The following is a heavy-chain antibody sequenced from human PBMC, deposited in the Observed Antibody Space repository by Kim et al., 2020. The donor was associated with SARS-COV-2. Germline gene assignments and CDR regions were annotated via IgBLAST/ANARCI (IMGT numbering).Heavy chain of an antibody. CDR1: GFTFSSYS. D-gene: IGHD6-19*01. V-gene: IGHV3-48*02. J-gene: IGHJ6*02. CDR3: ARELQWLGIFVGMDV. Sequence: GGSLRLSCAASGFTFSSYSMNWVRQAPGKGVEWVSYISSSSSTIYYADSVKGRFTISRDNAKNSLYLQMNSLRDEDTAVYYCARELQWLGIFVGMDVWGQGTTVTVSS. CDR2: ISSSSSTI.